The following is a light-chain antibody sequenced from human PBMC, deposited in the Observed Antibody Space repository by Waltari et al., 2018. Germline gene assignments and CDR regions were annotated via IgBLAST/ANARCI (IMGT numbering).Light chain of an antibody. CDR3: SSYAGSNNYVL. CDR1: RSDVGGYNH. V-gene: IGLV2-8*01. J-gene: IGLJ2*01. CDR2: EVN. Sequence: QSALSQPPSAPGPPGQSVTISCNGTRSDVGGYNHVPWYQQPPGKAPKLMIYEVNNRPSGVPDRFSGSKSGNTASLTVSGLQAEDEADYYCSSYAGSNNYVLFGGGTKLTVL.